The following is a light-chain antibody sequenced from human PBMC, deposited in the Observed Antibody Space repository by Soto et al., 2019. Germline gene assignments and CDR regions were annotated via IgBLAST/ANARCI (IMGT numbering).Light chain of an antibody. CDR2: DVS. V-gene: IGLV2-14*03. Sequence: QSALTQPASISASPGQSISISCTGTSNDVGAFDYVSWYQQHPGKAPKLIIFDVSNRPSGVSTRFSGSKSGNAASLTISGLQAEDEADYYCNSYTSSSTYVFGTRTKLTVL. CDR1: SNDVGAFDY. J-gene: IGLJ1*01. CDR3: NSYTSSSTYV.